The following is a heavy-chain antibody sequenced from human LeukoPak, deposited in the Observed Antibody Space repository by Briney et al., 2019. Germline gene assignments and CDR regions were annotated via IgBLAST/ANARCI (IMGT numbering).Heavy chain of an antibody. D-gene: IGHD1-7*01. CDR1: GYTFTGYY. J-gene: IGHJ4*02. CDR3: ARLTGITGTTDPGVR. CDR2: INPNSGGT. Sequence: ASVKVSCKASGYTFTGYYMHWVRQAPGQGLEWMGWINPNSGGTNYAQKFQGRVTLTRDTSISTAYMELSSLRSEDTAVYYCARLTGITGTTDPGVRWGQGTLVTVSS. V-gene: IGHV1-2*02.